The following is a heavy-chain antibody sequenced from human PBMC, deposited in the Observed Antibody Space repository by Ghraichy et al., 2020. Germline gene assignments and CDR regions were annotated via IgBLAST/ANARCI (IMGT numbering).Heavy chain of an antibody. D-gene: IGHD4-23*01. V-gene: IGHV4-39*01. CDR1: GGSISSFSYY. CDR3: ARRGYGGNSVNWFDP. CDR2: IYHSGST. Sequence: SETLSLTCTVSGGSISSFSYYWGWIRQPPGKGLEWIGSIYHSGSTYYNPSLKSRVTISVDTSKNQFSLKMSSVTAADTAVYYCARRGYGGNSVNWFDPWGQGTLVTVSS. J-gene: IGHJ5*02.